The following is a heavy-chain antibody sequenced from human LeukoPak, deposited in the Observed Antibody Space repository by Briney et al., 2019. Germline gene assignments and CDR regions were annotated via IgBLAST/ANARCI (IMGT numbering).Heavy chain of an antibody. CDR3: ATMGNRFYFDL. CDR1: GFTIGGFA. V-gene: IGHV3-23*01. Sequence: GGSLRLSCAASGFTIGGFAMTWVRQAPGKGLEWVSSIGSDYKTHYSESVKGRFAISRDNSQSTVFLQMNSLRAEDTAVYYCATMGNRFYFDLWGQGTLVTVSS. CDR2: IGSDYKT. D-gene: IGHD1-26*01. J-gene: IGHJ4*02.